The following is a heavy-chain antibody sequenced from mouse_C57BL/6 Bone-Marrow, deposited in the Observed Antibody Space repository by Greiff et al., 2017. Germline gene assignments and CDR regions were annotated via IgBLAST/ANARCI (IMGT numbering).Heavy chain of an antibody. CDR2: INPNYGTT. V-gene: IGHV1-39*01. CDR3: AGGGGFAY. Sequence: EVKLLESGPELVKPGASVKISCKASGYTFTDYNMNWVKQSNGKSLEWIGVINPNYGTTSYNQKFKGKATLTVDQSSSTAYMQLISLTSEDAAVYDGAGGGGFAYWGQGTLVTVSA. CDR1: GYTFTDYN. J-gene: IGHJ3*01.